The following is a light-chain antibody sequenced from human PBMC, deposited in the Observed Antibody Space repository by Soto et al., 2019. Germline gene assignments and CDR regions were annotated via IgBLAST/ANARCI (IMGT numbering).Light chain of an antibody. CDR2: GAS. V-gene: IGKV3-20*01. Sequence: EIVLTQSPGTLSLSPGERAALSCRGSQSVSSGYLAWYQQKTGQAPRLLIYGASSRATGIPDRLSGSGSGTDLNLTISRLEPEDFAVYYCQKYGSSLITCGQGTRLEIK. J-gene: IGKJ5*01. CDR3: QKYGSSLIT. CDR1: QSVSSGY.